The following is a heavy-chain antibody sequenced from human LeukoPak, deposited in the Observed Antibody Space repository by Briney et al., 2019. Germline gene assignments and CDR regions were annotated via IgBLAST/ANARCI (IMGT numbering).Heavy chain of an antibody. V-gene: IGHV5-51*01. D-gene: IGHD5-12*01. CDR1: GYSFTSYW. J-gene: IGHJ4*02. CDR3: ARRKYEATTEVFDY. CDR2: IYPGDSDT. Sequence: GESLKISCKGFGYSFTSYWIGWVRPMPGKGLEGMGVIYPGDSDTRYSPSFQGQVTISADKSISAAYRQWSSLKASDTAMYYCARRKYEATTEVFDYWGQGTLVTVSS.